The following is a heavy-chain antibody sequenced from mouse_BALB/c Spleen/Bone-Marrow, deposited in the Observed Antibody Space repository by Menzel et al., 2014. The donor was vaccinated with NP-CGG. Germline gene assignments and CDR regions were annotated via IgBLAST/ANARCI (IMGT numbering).Heavy chain of an antibody. CDR1: GFTFSNYA. CDR2: FSSGGGYS. D-gene: IGHD2-12*01. V-gene: IGHV5-9-3*01. Sequence: DVQLVESGGGLVKPGRSLYLSCAASGFTFSNYAMSWVRQTPEKGLEWVATFSSGGGYSYYPDTLKGRFTISRDNAKNILYLQMSSLRTEDTAMYYCTRQGDYRDAMDYWGQGTSVTVSS. CDR3: TRQGDYRDAMDY. J-gene: IGHJ4*01.